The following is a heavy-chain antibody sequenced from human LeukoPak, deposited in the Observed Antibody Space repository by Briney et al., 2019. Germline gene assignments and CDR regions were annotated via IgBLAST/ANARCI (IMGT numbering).Heavy chain of an antibody. V-gene: IGHV4-61*01. J-gene: IGHJ4*02. CDR3: ARDYYDSSGYYGIDY. CDR1: GGSVSSGSYY. Sequence: SGTLSLTCTVSGGSVSSGSYYWSWIRQPPGKGLEWIGYIYYSGSTNYNPSLKSRVTISVDTSKNQFSLKLSSVTAADTAVYYCARDYYDSSGYYGIDYWGQGTLVTVSS. CDR2: IYYSGST. D-gene: IGHD3-22*01.